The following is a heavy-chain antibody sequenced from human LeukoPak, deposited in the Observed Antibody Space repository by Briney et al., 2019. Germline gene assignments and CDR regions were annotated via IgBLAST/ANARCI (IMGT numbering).Heavy chain of an antibody. J-gene: IGHJ4*02. CDR2: IPEVGITK. CDR3: AKVDVGDYPFDY. V-gene: IGHV3-7*05. CDR1: GFTFRNTW. D-gene: IGHD4-17*01. Sequence: GGSLRLSVAAPGFTFRNTWMSGARQAPGKGLKWLANIPEVGITKYYVDSVKGRFTISRDSAKNSQYLQMSSLRAEDTAVYYCAKVDVGDYPFDYWGQGTLVTVSS.